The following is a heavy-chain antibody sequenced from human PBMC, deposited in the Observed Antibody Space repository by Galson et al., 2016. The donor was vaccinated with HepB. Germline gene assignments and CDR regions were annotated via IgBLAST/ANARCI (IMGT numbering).Heavy chain of an antibody. J-gene: IGHJ5*02. CDR1: GGSVSSSSYH. D-gene: IGHD6-19*01. CDR2: VYYSGST. CDR3: ARVIGVAVTGAGYWFDP. Sequence: SETLSLTCTVSGGSVSSSSYHWSWIRQPPGKGLEWIGYVYYSGSTKNNPSLKSRVAISVDTSKNQFSLKLTSVTAADTAGYYCARVIGVAVTGAGYWFDPWGQGTLVTVSS. V-gene: IGHV4-61*01.